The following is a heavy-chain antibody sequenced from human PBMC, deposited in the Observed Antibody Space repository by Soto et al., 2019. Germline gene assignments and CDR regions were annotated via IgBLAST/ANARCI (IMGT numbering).Heavy chain of an antibody. V-gene: IGHV3-30*03. J-gene: IGHJ6*03. CDR3: ARALTTGTHPPDYYYYMDV. Sequence: PGGSLRLSCAASGFTFSSYGMHWVRQAPCKGLEWVAVISYDGSNKYYAHSVKGRFTIPRDNSKNTLYLQMNSLGAEDTAVYYCARALTTGTHPPDYYYYMDVWGKGTTVTVSS. CDR1: GFTFSSYG. D-gene: IGHD1-1*01. CDR2: ISYDGSNK.